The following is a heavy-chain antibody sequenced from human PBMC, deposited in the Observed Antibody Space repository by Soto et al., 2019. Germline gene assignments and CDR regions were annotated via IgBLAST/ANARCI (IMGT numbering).Heavy chain of an antibody. CDR1: GFTFSNYW. J-gene: IGHJ4*02. D-gene: IGHD3-10*01. CDR3: ARAIYGTPVDY. CDR2: IKQDGGEK. Sequence: GGSLRLSCAASGFTFSNYWLSWVRQAPGKGLEWVASIKQDGGEKYFVDSVKGRFTISRDNAKNSLYLQMNSLRAEDTAVYYCARAIYGTPVDYWGQGTLVTVSS. V-gene: IGHV3-7*01.